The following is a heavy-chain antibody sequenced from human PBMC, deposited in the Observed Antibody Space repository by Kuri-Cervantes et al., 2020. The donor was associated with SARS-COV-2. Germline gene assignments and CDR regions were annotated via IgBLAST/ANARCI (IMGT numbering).Heavy chain of an antibody. V-gene: IGHV3-9*01. Sequence: GGSLRLSCAASGFTFDDYAMHWVRQAPGKGLEWVSGISWNSGSIGYADSVKGRFTISRDNAKNTLYLQMNSLRAEDTAVYYCAKVGGHREYFQNWGQGTLVTVSS. J-gene: IGHJ1*01. CDR1: GFTFDDYA. D-gene: IGHD3-16*01. CDR2: ISWNSGSI. CDR3: AKVGGHREYFQN.